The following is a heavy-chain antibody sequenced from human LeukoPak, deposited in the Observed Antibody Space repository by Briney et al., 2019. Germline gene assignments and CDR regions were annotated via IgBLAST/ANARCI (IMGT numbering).Heavy chain of an antibody. V-gene: IGHV3-7*01. CDR1: GFTFSSYS. Sequence: GGSLRLSCAASGFTFSSYSMNWVRQAPGKGLEWVANIKQDGSEKYYVDSVKGRFTISRDKAKNSLYLQMNSLRAEDTAVYYCVKDRSMVVEVEGWEYYFDYWGQGTLVTVSS. D-gene: IGHD3-22*01. CDR3: VKDRSMVVEVEGWEYYFDY. J-gene: IGHJ4*02. CDR2: IKQDGSEK.